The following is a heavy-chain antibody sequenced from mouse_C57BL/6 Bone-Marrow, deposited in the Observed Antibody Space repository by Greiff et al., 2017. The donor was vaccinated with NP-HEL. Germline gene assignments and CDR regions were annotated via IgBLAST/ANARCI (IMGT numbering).Heavy chain of an antibody. CDR1: GFTFSDAW. V-gene: IGHV6-6*01. CDR3: TRGLRYPWFAY. Sequence: EVQLQQSGGGLVQPGGSMKLSCAASGFTFSDAWMDWVRQSPEKGLEWVAEIRNKANNHATYYAESVKGRFTISRDDSKSSVYLQMNSLRAEDTGIYYCTRGLRYPWFAYWGQGTLVTVSA. CDR2: IRNKANNHAT. D-gene: IGHD1-1*01. J-gene: IGHJ3*01.